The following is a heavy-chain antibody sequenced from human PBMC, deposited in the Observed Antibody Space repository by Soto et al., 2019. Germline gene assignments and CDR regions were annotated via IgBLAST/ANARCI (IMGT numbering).Heavy chain of an antibody. D-gene: IGHD3-22*01. CDR1: GLNFSNYA. CDR3: AIISGFYYAVGDY. V-gene: IGHV3-23*01. J-gene: IGHJ4*02. Sequence: EVQLLESGGGLVQPGGSLRLSCAASGLNFSNYAMSWVRQAPGKGLEWVSTISGTGGSTYYADSVKGRFTISRDNSKNTLYLQMNSLRAEDTAVYYCAIISGFYYAVGDYWGQGTLVTVSS. CDR2: ISGTGGST.